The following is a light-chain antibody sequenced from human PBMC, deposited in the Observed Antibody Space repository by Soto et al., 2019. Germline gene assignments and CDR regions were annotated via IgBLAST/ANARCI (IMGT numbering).Light chain of an antibody. CDR1: SSNIGTHF. CDR3: AIWDDSLRV. Sequence: QSVLTQPTSASGTPGQRVTISCSGSSSNIGTHFVYWYQQLSETAPKLLIYANDQRPSGVPDRFSGSKSGTSASLAISGLRSEDEADYYCAIWDDSLRVFGGGTKLTVL. V-gene: IGLV1-47*01. CDR2: AND. J-gene: IGLJ2*01.